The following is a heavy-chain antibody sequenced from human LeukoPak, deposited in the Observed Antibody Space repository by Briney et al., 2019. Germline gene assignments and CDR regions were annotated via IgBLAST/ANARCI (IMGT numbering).Heavy chain of an antibody. Sequence: GGSLRLTCAASGGSISSYSRTWIRQAPGKGLEWVSAMSGSGVSTYYADSVKGRFTISRDTSRNTLYLQMNAPRAGATTVYYSAHALGAWSGTHYTTFDHWGQGTLVTVSS. CDR3: AHALGAWSGTHYTTFDH. CDR1: GGSISSYS. V-gene: IGHV3-23*01. J-gene: IGHJ4*02. D-gene: IGHD3-3*01. CDR2: MSGSGVST.